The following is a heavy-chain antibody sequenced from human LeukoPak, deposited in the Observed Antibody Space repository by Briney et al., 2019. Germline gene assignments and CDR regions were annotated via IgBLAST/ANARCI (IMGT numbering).Heavy chain of an antibody. CDR3: ARLLGTTNDAFDI. Sequence: PSETLSLTCAVYGGSFSGYYWSWIRQPPGKGLEWIGYIHYSGSTNYNSSLKGRVTISVDTSKNQFSLRLSSVTAADTAVFYCARLLGTTNDAFDIWGQGTMVTVSS. V-gene: IGHV4-59*01. CDR2: IHYSGST. CDR1: GGSFSGYY. D-gene: IGHD1-26*01. J-gene: IGHJ3*02.